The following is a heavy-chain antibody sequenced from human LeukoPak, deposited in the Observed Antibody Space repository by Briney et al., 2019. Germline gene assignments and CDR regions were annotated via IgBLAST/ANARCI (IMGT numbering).Heavy chain of an antibody. Sequence: ASVKVSCKASGYTFTVYYIHWVRQAPGQGLEWMGWIDPSTGGANYAQKFQTRVSMTRDTSINTAYMELSRLKSDDTAVYYCARVPRGGVELTHWGQGTLVTVSS. V-gene: IGHV1-2*02. CDR2: IDPSTGGA. CDR1: GYTFTVYY. CDR3: ARVPRGGVELTH. J-gene: IGHJ4*02. D-gene: IGHD6-13*01.